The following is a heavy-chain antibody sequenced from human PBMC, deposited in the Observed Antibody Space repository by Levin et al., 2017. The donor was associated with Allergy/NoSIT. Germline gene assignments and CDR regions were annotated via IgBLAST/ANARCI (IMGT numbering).Heavy chain of an antibody. V-gene: IGHV3-33*01. CDR2: IWYDGSNK. CDR3: AREYCSSTSCSYPFDY. D-gene: IGHD2-2*01. J-gene: IGHJ4*02. Sequence: LSLTCAASGFTFSSYGMHWVRQAPGKGLEWVAVIWYDGSNKYYADSVKGRFTISRDNSKNTLYLQMNSLRAEDTAVYYCAREYCSSTSCSYPFDYWGQGTLVTVSS. CDR1: GFTFSSYG.